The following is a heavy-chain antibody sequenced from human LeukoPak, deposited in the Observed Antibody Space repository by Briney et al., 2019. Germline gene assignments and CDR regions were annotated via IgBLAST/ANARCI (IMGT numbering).Heavy chain of an antibody. CDR1: GYTFTSYD. Sequence: GASVEVSCKASGYTFTSYDINWVRQATGQGLEWMGWMNPNSGNTGYAQKFQGRVTITRNTSISTAYMELSSLRSEDTAVYYCARPTIFGAGAFDIWGQGTMVTVSS. CDR3: ARPTIFGAGAFDI. CDR2: MNPNSGNT. J-gene: IGHJ3*02. V-gene: IGHV1-8*03. D-gene: IGHD3-3*01.